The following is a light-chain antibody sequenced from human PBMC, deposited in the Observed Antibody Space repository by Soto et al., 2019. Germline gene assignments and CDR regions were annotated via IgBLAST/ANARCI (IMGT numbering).Light chain of an antibody. CDR1: QTISSNY. V-gene: IGKV3-20*01. CDR2: GTS. Sequence: EIVLTQSPGTLSVSPGERATLSCRASQTISSNYLAWYQQKPGQAPSLLIYGTSSRATGIPDRFSGSGSGTDFTLTISSLDPEDSAIYYCQQYGSWTFGQGTKVDIK. J-gene: IGKJ1*01. CDR3: QQYGSWT.